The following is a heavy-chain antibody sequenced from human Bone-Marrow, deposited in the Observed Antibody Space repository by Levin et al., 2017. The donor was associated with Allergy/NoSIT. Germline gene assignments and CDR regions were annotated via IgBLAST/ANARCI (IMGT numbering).Heavy chain of an antibody. D-gene: IGHD4-11*01. CDR2: IYYSGST. J-gene: IGHJ4*02. CDR1: GGSISSGDYY. CDR3: ARVLTTVSGDPFDY. V-gene: IGHV4-30-4*01. Sequence: SQTLSLPCTVSGGSISSGDYYWRWIRQPPGKGLEWIGYIYYSGSTYYNPSLKSRVTISVDTSKNQFSLKLSSVTAADTAVYYCARVLTTVSGDPFDYWGQGTLVTVSS.